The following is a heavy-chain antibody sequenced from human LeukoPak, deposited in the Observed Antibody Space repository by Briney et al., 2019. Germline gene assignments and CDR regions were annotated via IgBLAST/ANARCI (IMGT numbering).Heavy chain of an antibody. Sequence: GGSLRLSCAASGFTFSSYSMNWVRQAPGKGLEWVSSISSSSSYIYYADSVKDRFTISRDNAKNSLYLQMNSLRAEDTAVYYCARESRDPSGSYFDYWGQGTLVTVSS. CDR2: ISSSSSYI. V-gene: IGHV3-21*01. CDR1: GFTFSSYS. J-gene: IGHJ4*02. CDR3: ARESRDPSGSYFDY. D-gene: IGHD1-26*01.